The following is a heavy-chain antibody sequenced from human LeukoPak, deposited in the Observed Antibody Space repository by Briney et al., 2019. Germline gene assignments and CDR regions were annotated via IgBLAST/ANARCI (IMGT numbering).Heavy chain of an antibody. D-gene: IGHD1-26*01. CDR3: ARAIVGATDRHFDY. CDR1: GGSFSGYY. CDR2: INHSGST. Sequence: SETPSLTCAVYGGSFSGYYWSWIRQPPGKGLEWIGEINHSGSTNYNPSLKSRVTISVDTSKNQFSLKLSSVTAADTAVYYCARAIVGATDRHFDYWGQGTLVTVSS. V-gene: IGHV4-34*01. J-gene: IGHJ4*02.